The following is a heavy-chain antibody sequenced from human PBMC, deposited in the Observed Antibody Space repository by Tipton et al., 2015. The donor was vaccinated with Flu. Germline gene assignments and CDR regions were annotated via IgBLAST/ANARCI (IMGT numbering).Heavy chain of an antibody. CDR2: IHRSGST. D-gene: IGHD6-25*01. CDR3: ARMPARSGDY. CDR1: GDYIGSRYY. Sequence: TLSLTCSVSGDYIGSRYYWGWIRQPPGQGLEWIGNIHRSGSTYRNPSLESRVIMSVDTSKNQFSLKLSSVTAADTAVYYCARMPARSGDYWGQGTLVTVSS. V-gene: IGHV4-38-2*01. J-gene: IGHJ4*02.